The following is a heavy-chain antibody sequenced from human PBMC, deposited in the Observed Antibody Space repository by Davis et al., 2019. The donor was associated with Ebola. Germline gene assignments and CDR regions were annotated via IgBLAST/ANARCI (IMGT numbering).Heavy chain of an antibody. J-gene: IGHJ4*02. CDR3: ARDDQLQYFDWLPQAMGY. D-gene: IGHD3-9*01. V-gene: IGHV3-7*01. CDR2: IKQDGSEK. CDR1: GFTFSSYW. Sequence: PGGSLRLSCAASGFTFSSYWMSWVRQAPGKGLEWVANIKQDGSEKYYVDSVKGRFTISRDNAKNSLYLQMNSLRAEDTAVYYCARDDQLQYFDWLPQAMGYWGQGTLVTVSS.